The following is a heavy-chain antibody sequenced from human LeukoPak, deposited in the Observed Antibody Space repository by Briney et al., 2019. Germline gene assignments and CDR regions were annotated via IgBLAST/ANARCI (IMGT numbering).Heavy chain of an antibody. J-gene: IGHJ4*02. CDR1: GGSFSGYY. D-gene: IGHD3-22*01. V-gene: IGHV4-34*01. CDR2: INHSGST. Sequence: SETLFLTCAVYGGSFSGYYWSWIRQPPGKGLEWIGEINHSGSTNYNPSLKSRVTISVDTSKNQFSLKLSSVTAADTAVYYCARGDYYDSSGYYLRLFDYWGQGTLVTVSS. CDR3: ARGDYYDSSGYYLRLFDY.